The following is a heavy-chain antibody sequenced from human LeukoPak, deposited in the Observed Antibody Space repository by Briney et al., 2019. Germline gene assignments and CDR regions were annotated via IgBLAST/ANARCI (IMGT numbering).Heavy chain of an antibody. CDR3: AREHCSGGSCYFDWFDP. J-gene: IGHJ5*02. Sequence: PSETLSLTCTVSGGSISTSNYYWGWIRQPPGKGLEWIGNIFYSGSTYYSPSLRSRVTISLDTSRNQFSLKLNSVTAADTAVYYCAREHCSGGSCYFDWFDPWGQGTLVTVSS. CDR1: GGSISTSNYY. V-gene: IGHV4-39*07. D-gene: IGHD2-15*01. CDR2: IFYSGST.